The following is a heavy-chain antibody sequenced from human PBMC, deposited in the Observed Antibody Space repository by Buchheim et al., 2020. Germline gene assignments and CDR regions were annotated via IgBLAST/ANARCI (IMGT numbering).Heavy chain of an antibody. CDR3: ARGQAYYYDSSGPHY. Sequence: QVQLVESGGGVVQPRRSLRLSCAASGFTFSSYGMHWVRQAPGKGLEWVAVIWYDGSNKYYADSVKGRFTISRDNSKNTLYLQMNSLRAEDTAVYYCARGQAYYYDSSGPHYWGQGTL. CDR2: IWYDGSNK. CDR1: GFTFSSYG. D-gene: IGHD3-22*01. V-gene: IGHV3-33*01. J-gene: IGHJ4*02.